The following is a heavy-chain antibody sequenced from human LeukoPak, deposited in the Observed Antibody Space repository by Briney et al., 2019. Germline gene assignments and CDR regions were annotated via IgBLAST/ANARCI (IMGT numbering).Heavy chain of an antibody. Sequence: GGSLRLSCSASGFTFSSDAMHWVRQAPGQGLEYVSGISSNGGSTYYADSVKGRFTISRDNSKNTPYLQMSSLRPEDTADYYCVKGGSSTWSWFDPWGQGTLVTVSS. CDR1: GFTFSSDA. CDR2: ISSNGGST. CDR3: VKGGSSTWSWFDP. J-gene: IGHJ5*02. V-gene: IGHV3-64D*09. D-gene: IGHD6-13*01.